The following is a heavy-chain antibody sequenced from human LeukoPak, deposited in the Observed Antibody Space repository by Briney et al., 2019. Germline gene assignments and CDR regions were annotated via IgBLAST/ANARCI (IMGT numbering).Heavy chain of an antibody. CDR1: GFTFSSYS. J-gene: IGHJ4*02. D-gene: IGHD3-3*01. V-gene: IGHV3-21*01. CDR2: ISSSSSYI. Sequence: GGSLRLSCAASGFTFSSYSMNWVRQAPGKGLEWVSSISSSSSYIYYADSVKGRFTISRDNAKNSLYLQMNSLRAEDTAVYYCARVSEKWLSELRFLEWSPHVWGQGTLVTVSS. CDR3: ARVSEKWLSELRFLEWSPHV.